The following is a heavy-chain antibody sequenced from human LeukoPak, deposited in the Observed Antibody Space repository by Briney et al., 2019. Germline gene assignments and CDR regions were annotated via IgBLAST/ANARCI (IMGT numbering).Heavy chain of an antibody. J-gene: IGHJ4*02. CDR1: GFTFRSYE. V-gene: IGHV3-15*01. CDR2: IKSKTDGGTT. Sequence: PGGSLRLSCAASGFTFRSYEMNWVRQAPGKGLEWVGRIKSKTDGGTTDYAAPVKGRFTISRDDSKTTLYLQMNSLKTEDTAVYYCTTRYCSGGRCDYWGQGTLVTVSS. CDR3: TTRYCSGGRCDY. D-gene: IGHD2-15*01.